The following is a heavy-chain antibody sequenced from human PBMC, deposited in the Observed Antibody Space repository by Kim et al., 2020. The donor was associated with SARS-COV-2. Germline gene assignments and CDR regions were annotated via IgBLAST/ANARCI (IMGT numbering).Heavy chain of an antibody. CDR2: IYYSGST. J-gene: IGHJ5*02. CDR1: GGSISSSSYY. Sequence: SETLSLTCTVSGGSISSSSYYWGWIRQPPGKGLEWIGSIYYSGSTYYNPSLKSRVTISVDTSKNQFSLKLSSVTAADTAVYYCARHLGSGLVAARWFDPWGQGTLVTVFS. V-gene: IGHV4-39*01. CDR3: ARHLGSGLVAARWFDP. D-gene: IGHD2-15*01.